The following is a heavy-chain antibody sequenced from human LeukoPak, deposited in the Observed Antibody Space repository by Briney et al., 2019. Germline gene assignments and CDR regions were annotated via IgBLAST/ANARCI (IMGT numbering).Heavy chain of an antibody. CDR1: GGTFSSYA. Sequence: GASVKVSCKASGGTFSSYAISWVRQAPGQGLEWMGRIIPILGIANYAQKFQGRVTITADKSTSTAYMELSSLRSEDTAVYYCARSRPGIAAAGTLPYYFDYWGQGTLVTVSS. D-gene: IGHD6-13*01. CDR3: ARSRPGIAAAGTLPYYFDY. J-gene: IGHJ4*02. V-gene: IGHV1-69*04. CDR2: IIPILGIA.